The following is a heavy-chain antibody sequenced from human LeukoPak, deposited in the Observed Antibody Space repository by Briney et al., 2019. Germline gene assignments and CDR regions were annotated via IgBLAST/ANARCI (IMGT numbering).Heavy chain of an antibody. CDR1: GFTFSSYS. D-gene: IGHD1-26*01. CDR2: ISSSGGGI. J-gene: IGHJ5*02. CDR3: ARAVGANA. Sequence: GGSLRLSCAASGFTFSSYSFHWVRQAPGKGLEWVSYISSSGGGIYYADSVKGRFTISRDNAKDSLYLQMNSLRAEDTAVYYCARAVGANAWGQGTLVTVSS. V-gene: IGHV3-48*03.